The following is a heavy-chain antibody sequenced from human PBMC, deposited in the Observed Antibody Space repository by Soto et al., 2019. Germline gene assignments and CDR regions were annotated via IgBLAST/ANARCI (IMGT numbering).Heavy chain of an antibody. CDR1: GITFRSYA. V-gene: IGHV3-23*01. Sequence: EVQLLESGGGSVQPGGSLRLSCVASGITFRSYAMNWVRQAPGKGLEWVSGISGSGGRTSYPDSVKGRFTVSRDNSQNTLYLQMNSLRAEDTAVYYCAKRARDRYNSPIDYWGQGTLVTVSS. CDR3: AKRARDRYNSPIDY. J-gene: IGHJ4*02. D-gene: IGHD1-1*01. CDR2: ISGSGGRT.